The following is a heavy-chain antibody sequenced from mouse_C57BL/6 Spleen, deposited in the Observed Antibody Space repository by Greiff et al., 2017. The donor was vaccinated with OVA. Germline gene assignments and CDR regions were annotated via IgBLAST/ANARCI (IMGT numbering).Heavy chain of an antibody. CDR3: AEVYDYDYFDY. V-gene: IGHV1-61*01. CDR2: IYPSDSET. CDR1: GYTFTSYW. Sequence: QVQLKQPGAELVRPGSSVKLSCKASGYTFTSYWMDWVKQRPGQGLEWIGNIYPSDSETHYNQKFKDKATLTVDKSSSTAYMQLSSLTSEDSAVYYGAEVYDYDYFDYWGQGTTLTVSS. J-gene: IGHJ2*01. D-gene: IGHD2-4*01.